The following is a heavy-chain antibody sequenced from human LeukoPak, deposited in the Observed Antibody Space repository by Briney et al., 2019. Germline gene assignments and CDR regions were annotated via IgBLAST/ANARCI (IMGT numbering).Heavy chain of an antibody. Sequence: SETLSLTCAVYGGSSSGYYWSWIRQPPGKGLEWIREINHSGSTNYNPSLKSRVTISVDTSKNQFSLKLSSVTAADTAVYYCASWVMYDSSAMDVWGQGTTVTVSS. J-gene: IGHJ6*02. CDR1: GGSSSGYY. V-gene: IGHV4-34*01. CDR2: INHSGST. CDR3: ASWVMYDSSAMDV. D-gene: IGHD3-22*01.